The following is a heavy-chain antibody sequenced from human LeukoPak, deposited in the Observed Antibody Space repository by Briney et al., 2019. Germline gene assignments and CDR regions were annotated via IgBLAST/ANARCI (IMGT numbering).Heavy chain of an antibody. CDR1: GGSISSGDYY. CDR2: INHSGST. J-gene: IGHJ4*02. D-gene: IGHD2-21*02. Sequence: SETLSLTCTVSGGSISSGDYYWSWIRQPPGKGLEWIGEINHSGSTNYNPSLKSRVTISVDTSKNQFSLKLSSVTAADTAVYYCARGPPYIVVVTAIGFFDSWGQGTLVTVSS. CDR3: ARGPPYIVVVTAIGFFDS. V-gene: IGHV4-39*07.